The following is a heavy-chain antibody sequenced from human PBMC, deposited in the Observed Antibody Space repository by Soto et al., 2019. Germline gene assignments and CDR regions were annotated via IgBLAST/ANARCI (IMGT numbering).Heavy chain of an antibody. V-gene: IGHV1-69*02. CDR3: ASVIAVAGVSY. CDR1: GGTFRSYT. J-gene: IGHJ4*02. D-gene: IGHD6-19*01. CDR2: IIPILGIA. Sequence: AXVKVSCKASGGTFRSYTIRWVRQAPGQGLEWMGRIIPILGIANYAQKFQGRVTITADKSTSTAYMELSSLRSEDTAVYYCASVIAVAGVSYWGQGTLVTVSS.